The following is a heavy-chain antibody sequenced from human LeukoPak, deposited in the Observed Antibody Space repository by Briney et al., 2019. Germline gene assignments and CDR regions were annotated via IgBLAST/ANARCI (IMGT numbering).Heavy chain of an antibody. CDR3: ARGRGRTIFGVVIAYYYYYMDV. Sequence: SQTLSLTCAVYGGSFSGYYWSWIRQPPGKVLEWIGETNHSGSTNYNPSLKSRVTISVDTSKNQFSLKLSSVTAADTAVYYCARGRGRTIFGVVIAYYYYYMDVWGKGTTVTVSS. V-gene: IGHV4-34*01. J-gene: IGHJ6*03. CDR2: TNHSGST. CDR1: GGSFSGYY. D-gene: IGHD3-3*01.